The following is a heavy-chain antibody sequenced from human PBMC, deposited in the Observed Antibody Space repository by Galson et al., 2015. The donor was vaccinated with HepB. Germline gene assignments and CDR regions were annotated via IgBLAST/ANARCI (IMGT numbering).Heavy chain of an antibody. Sequence: SLRLSCAASGFTFSDFYMTWIRQAPGKGLEWISYISSSGTYTKYADSVKGRLTISRDNAKNSLFLQMNSLRAEDTAVYYCARSEGSDHDALDIWGQGTMVTVSS. CDR2: ISSSGTYT. J-gene: IGHJ3*02. CDR1: GFTFSDFY. V-gene: IGHV3-11*06. CDR3: ARSEGSDHDALDI.